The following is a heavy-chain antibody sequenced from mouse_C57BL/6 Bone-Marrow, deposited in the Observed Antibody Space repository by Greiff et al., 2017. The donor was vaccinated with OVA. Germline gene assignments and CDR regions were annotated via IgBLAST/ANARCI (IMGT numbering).Heavy chain of an antibody. CDR2: IYPRSGNT. CDR1: GYTFTSYG. J-gene: IGHJ4*01. V-gene: IGHV1-81*01. CDR3: AKWNYGSRCYAMDY. Sequence: VQLQQSGAELARPGASVKLSCKASGYTFTSYGISWVKQRTGQGLEWIGEIYPRSGNTYYNEKFKGKATLTADKSSSTAYMQLSSLTSEDSAVYFYAKWNYGSRCYAMDYWGQGTTVTVSS. D-gene: IGHD1-1*01.